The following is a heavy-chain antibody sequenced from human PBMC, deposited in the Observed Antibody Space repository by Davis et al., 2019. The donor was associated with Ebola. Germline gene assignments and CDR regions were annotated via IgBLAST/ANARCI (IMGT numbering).Heavy chain of an antibody. CDR3: ASGRYSYGIIPYGMDV. V-gene: IGHV4-31*03. CDR1: GGSISSGGYY. J-gene: IGHJ6*02. Sequence: LRLSCTVSGGSISSGGYYWSWIRQHPGKGLEWIGYIYYSGSTYYNPSLKSRVTISVDTSKNQFSLKLSSVTAADTAVYYCASGRYSYGIIPYGMDVWGQGTTVTVSS. CDR2: IYYSGST. D-gene: IGHD5-18*01.